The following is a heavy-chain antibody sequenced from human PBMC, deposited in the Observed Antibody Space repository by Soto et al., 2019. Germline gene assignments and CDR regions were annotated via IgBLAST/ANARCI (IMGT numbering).Heavy chain of an antibody. Sequence: PGGSLRLSCAASGFAFSSYAIHRVRHAPGKGLEWVAVISYDGSNKYYEDSVKGRFTISRDNSKNTLYLQMNSLRAEDTAVYYCARDRYGSYDFWSGYYPDYWGQGTLVTVSS. CDR3: ARDRYGSYDFWSGYYPDY. J-gene: IGHJ4*02. V-gene: IGHV3-30-3*01. CDR1: GFAFSSYA. CDR2: ISYDGSNK. D-gene: IGHD3-3*01.